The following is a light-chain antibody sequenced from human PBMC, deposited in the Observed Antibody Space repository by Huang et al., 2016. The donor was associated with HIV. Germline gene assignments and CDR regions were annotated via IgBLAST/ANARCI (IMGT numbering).Light chain of an antibody. CDR2: TAS. CDR3: LQDYTYPWT. J-gene: IGKJ1*01. Sequence: AIQMTQSPASLSASVGERVTITCRASQDIGNDLGWYQQRLGKAPKLLVSTASHLQSGVPSRFTGSGSGTHFTLTISGLQPEDFATYYCLQDYTYPWTFGQGTKVEI. V-gene: IGKV1-6*01. CDR1: QDIGND.